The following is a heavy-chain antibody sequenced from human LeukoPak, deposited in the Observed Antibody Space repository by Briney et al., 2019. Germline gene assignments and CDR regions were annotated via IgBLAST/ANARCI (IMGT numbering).Heavy chain of an antibody. CDR2: IIPILGIA. D-gene: IGHD5-18*01. CDR3: ARDRRGYSYAHYGMDV. Sequence: SVKISCKASGGTFSSYAISWVRQAPGQGLEWMGRIIPILGIANYAQKFQGRVTITADKSTSTAYMELSSLRSEDTAVYYCARDRRGYSYAHYGMDVWGQGTAVTVSS. J-gene: IGHJ6*02. CDR1: GGTFSSYA. V-gene: IGHV1-69*04.